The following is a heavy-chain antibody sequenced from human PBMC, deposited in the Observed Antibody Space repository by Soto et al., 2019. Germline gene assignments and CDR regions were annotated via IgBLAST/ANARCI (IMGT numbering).Heavy chain of an antibody. V-gene: IGHV3-30*18. CDR3: AKDLQAYGDYNYYYYGMDV. Sequence: QVQLVESGGGVVQPGGSLRLSCTASGFTFTTFGIHWVRQAPGKGLEWVALISYDGHNKYYSDSVKGRFTISRDNYKNTLSLQMNSPRDEDTAVYYCAKDLQAYGDYNYYYYGMDVWGQGTTVSVSS. J-gene: IGHJ6*02. CDR2: ISYDGHNK. CDR1: GFTFTTFG. D-gene: IGHD4-17*01.